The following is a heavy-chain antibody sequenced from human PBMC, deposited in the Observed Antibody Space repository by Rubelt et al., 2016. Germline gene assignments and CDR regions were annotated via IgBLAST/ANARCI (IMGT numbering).Heavy chain of an antibody. J-gene: IGHJ1*01. CDR1: GFTFSDHY. CDR3: ARAQYSSGWTG. CDR2: ISSSGSTI. Sequence: GGSLRLSCAASGFTFSDHYMDWVRQAPGKGLEWVSYISSSGSTIYYADSVRGRFTVSRDTAKSSLFLLMSSLRDEDTAVYYCARAQYSSGWTGWGQGTLVTVSS. V-gene: IGHV3-11*04. D-gene: IGHD6-19*01.